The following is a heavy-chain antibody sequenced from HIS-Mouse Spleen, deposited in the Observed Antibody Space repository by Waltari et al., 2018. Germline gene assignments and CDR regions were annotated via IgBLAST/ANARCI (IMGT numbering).Heavy chain of an antibody. D-gene: IGHD1-26*01. CDR1: GFNFSSYG. Sequence: QVQLVESGGGVVQPGRSLRLSCAASGFNFSSYGMHWVRQAPGKGLEWVAVISYDGSNKYYADSVKCRFTISRDNSKNTLYLQMNSLRAEDTAVYYCAKVNSGSYYFDYWGQGTLVTVSS. CDR2: ISYDGSNK. CDR3: AKVNSGSYYFDY. J-gene: IGHJ4*02. V-gene: IGHV3-30*18.